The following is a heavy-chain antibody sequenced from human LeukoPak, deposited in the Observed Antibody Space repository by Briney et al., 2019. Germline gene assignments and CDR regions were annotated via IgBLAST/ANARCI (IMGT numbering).Heavy chain of an antibody. Sequence: PGGSLRLSCAASGFTFSSYAMHWVRQAPGKGLEWVAVISYDGSNKYYADSVKGRFTISRDNSKNTLYLQMNSLRAEDTAVYYCAKGYYSSGPIDYWGQGTLVTVSS. D-gene: IGHD6-19*01. CDR1: GFTFSSYA. CDR2: ISYDGSNK. J-gene: IGHJ4*02. V-gene: IGHV3-30-3*01. CDR3: AKGYYSSGPIDY.